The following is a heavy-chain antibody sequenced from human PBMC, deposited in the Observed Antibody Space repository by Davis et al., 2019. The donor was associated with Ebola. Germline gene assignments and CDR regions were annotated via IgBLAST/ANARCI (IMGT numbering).Heavy chain of an antibody. Sequence: AASVKVSCKVSEYTLSELSMHWVRQAPGQGLEWMGMINPNDGRTIYAQKFQGRVTVTRDTSTTTVYMDLSSLRSEDTALYYCTTPGGQDSGYDVFDIWGQGTMVTVSS. CDR3: TTPGGQDSGYDVFDI. CDR2: INPNDGRT. D-gene: IGHD5-12*01. J-gene: IGHJ3*02. V-gene: IGHV1-46*03. CDR1: EYTLSELS.